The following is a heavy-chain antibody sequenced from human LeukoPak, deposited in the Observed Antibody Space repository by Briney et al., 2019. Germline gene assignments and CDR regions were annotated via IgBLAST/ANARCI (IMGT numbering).Heavy chain of an antibody. D-gene: IGHD4-23*01. CDR2: ISGSGGST. J-gene: IGHJ3*02. CDR3: ANEDGNSGDAFDI. CDR1: GFTFSNYA. Sequence: PPGGSLRLSCAASGFTFSNYAMSWVRQAPGKGLEWVSGISGSGGSTFYADSVKGRSTISRENSKKTLYLQMNSLRAEDTAIYYCANEDGNSGDAFDIWGQGTMVTVSS. V-gene: IGHV3-23*01.